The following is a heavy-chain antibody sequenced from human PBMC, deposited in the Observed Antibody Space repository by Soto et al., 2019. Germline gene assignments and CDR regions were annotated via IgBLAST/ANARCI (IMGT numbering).Heavy chain of an antibody. J-gene: IGHJ5*02. D-gene: IGHD1-1*01. CDR3: ARYGRGTTGTRGVDP. CDR1: GGSFSGYY. Sequence: SETLSLTCAVYGGSFSGYYWSWIRQPPGKGLEWIGEINHSGSTNYNPSLKSRVTISVDTSKNQFSLKLSSVTAADTAVYYCARYGRGTTGTRGVDPWGQGTLVTVSS. CDR2: INHSGST. V-gene: IGHV4-34*01.